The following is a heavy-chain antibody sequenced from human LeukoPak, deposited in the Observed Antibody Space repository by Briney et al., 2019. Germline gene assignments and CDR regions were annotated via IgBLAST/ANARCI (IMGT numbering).Heavy chain of an antibody. Sequence: GGSLRLSCVVSGFTVSTNYMSWVRQAPGKGLEWVSSISSSGSYIYYADSVKGRFTISRDNAKNSLYLQMNSLRAEDTAVYYCARDLLGDYWGQGTLVTVSS. CDR1: GFTVSTNY. CDR2: ISSSGSYI. J-gene: IGHJ4*02. V-gene: IGHV3-21*01. CDR3: ARDLLGDY.